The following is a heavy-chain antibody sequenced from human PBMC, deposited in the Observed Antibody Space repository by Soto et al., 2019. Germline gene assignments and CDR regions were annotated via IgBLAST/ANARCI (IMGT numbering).Heavy chain of an antibody. Sequence: SETLSLTCSVSGGSINYNSIYWGWIRQPPGKGREWAGGILYTGTTYYNPSLKDRVTISVDTAKNSCPFNLTSVTAADTAVYFCGRQVVVTPVSNAWGQGTLVTVSS. V-gene: IGHV4-39*01. D-gene: IGHD2-15*01. CDR1: GGSINYNSIY. J-gene: IGHJ5*02. CDR3: GRQVVVTPVSNA. CDR2: ILYTGTT.